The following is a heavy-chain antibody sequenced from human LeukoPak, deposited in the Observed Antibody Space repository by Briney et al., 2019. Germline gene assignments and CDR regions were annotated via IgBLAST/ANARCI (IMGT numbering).Heavy chain of an antibody. D-gene: IGHD3-10*01. Sequence: ASAKVSCKASGYTFTSYAISWVRKAPGQGVEWMGWISAYNGNTNYTQKLQGRVTMTTDTSTSTAYMQRRSLRSDDTAVYYCARGWFGETGFDYWGQGTLVTVSS. CDR3: ARGWFGETGFDY. V-gene: IGHV1-18*01. CDR1: GYTFTSYA. CDR2: ISAYNGNT. J-gene: IGHJ4*02.